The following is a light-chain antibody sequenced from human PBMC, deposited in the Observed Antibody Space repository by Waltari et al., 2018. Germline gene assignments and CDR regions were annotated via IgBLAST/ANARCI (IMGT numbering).Light chain of an antibody. CDR2: DVS. V-gene: IGLV2-14*03. CDR1: SSDIGGYNY. J-gene: IGLJ1*01. Sequence: SALTQPASVSGSPGQSITISCTGTSSDIGGYNYVSWYQQHPGKAPKLLIYDVSKRPSGVSNRFSGSKSGNTASLRISGLQADDEAEYYCSSYSTNSAHVFGTGTKVTFL. CDR3: SSYSTNSAHV.